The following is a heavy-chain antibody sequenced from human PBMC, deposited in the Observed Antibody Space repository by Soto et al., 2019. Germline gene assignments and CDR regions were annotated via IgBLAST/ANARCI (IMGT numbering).Heavy chain of an antibody. D-gene: IGHD6-19*01. CDR3: VGGMCGWEK. Sequence: EVQLVESGGGLVQPGGSLRLSCAASGFTFSSTDMHWVRQATGKGLEWVAGIGTGGPTYYLGSVRGRFTISRENAAHSLYLQMNGLRVEDTAVYYCVGGMCGWEKWGQGTQVTVSS. CDR1: GFTFSSTD. V-gene: IGHV3-13*01. J-gene: IGHJ4*02. CDR2: IGTGGPT.